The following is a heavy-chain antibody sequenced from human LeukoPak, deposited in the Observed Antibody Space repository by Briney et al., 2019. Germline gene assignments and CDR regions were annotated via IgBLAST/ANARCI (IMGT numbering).Heavy chain of an antibody. Sequence: GGSLRLSCAASGFTFDDCAMSWVRQAPGMGLEWVSDINWSGGSTVYADSVKGRFTISRDNAKNSLYLQMDRLRAEDTAFYYCARDVKTYTSGSYDYWGQGTLVTVSS. CDR2: INWSGGST. CDR3: ARDVKTYTSGSYDY. CDR1: GFTFDDCA. V-gene: IGHV3-20*04. J-gene: IGHJ4*02. D-gene: IGHD3-10*01.